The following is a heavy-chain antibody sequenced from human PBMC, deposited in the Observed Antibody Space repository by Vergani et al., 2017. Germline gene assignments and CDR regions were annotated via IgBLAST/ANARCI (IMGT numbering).Heavy chain of an antibody. J-gene: IGHJ6*03. Sequence: EVQLVESGGGLVQPGGSLRLSCAASGFTFSSYAMSWVRQAPGKGLEWVSAISGSGGSTYYADSVKGRFTISRDNSKNTLYLQMNSLRAEDTAVYYCARGRLAAAAKYYYYYYMDVWGKGTTVTVSS. CDR2: ISGSGGST. CDR3: ARGRLAAAAKYYYYYYMDV. D-gene: IGHD6-13*01. CDR1: GFTFSSYA. V-gene: IGHV3-23*04.